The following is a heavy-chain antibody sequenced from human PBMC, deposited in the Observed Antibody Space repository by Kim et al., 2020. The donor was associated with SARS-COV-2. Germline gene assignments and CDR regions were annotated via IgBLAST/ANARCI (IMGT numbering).Heavy chain of an antibody. D-gene: IGHD2-15*01. V-gene: IGHV3-9*01. CDR3: VKDITPGGADV. CDR1: GFTVDEHA. J-gene: IGHJ6*02. CDR2: IMWDSSRV. Sequence: GGSLRLSCAASGFTVDEHAMHWVRQAPGKGLEWVSAIMWDSSRVGYADSVKGRFTISRDNAKKSLFLQMNSLIPEDTALYYCVKDITPGGADVWGQGTTVTVSS.